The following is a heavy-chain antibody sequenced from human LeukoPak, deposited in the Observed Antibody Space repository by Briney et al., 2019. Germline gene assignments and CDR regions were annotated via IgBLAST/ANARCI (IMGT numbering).Heavy chain of an antibody. CDR2: IKQDGREK. V-gene: IGHV3-7*01. D-gene: IGHD2-15*01. CDR1: GFTFSSYW. J-gene: IGHJ4*02. CDR3: ARGTDIVVVVAATTSYYFDY. Sequence: PGGSLRLSCAASGFTFSSYWMSWVRQAPGKGLEWVANIKQDGREKYYVDSVKGRFTISRDNAKNSLYLQMNSLRAEDTAVYYCARGTDIVVVVAATTSYYFDYWGQGTLVTVSS.